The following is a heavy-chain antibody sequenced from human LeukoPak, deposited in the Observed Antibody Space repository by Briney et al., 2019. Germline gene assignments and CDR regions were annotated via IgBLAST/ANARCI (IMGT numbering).Heavy chain of an antibody. J-gene: IGHJ4*02. CDR1: GFTFSSYA. V-gene: IGHV3-23*01. CDR2: ISGSGGST. Sequence: GGSLRLSCAASGFTFSSYAMSWVRQAPVKVLEWVSAISGSGGSTYYADSVKGRFTISRDNSKNTLYLQMNSLRAEDTAVYYCAKDAISMVTAPPFDYWGQGTLVTVSS. D-gene: IGHD2-21*02. CDR3: AKDAISMVTAPPFDY.